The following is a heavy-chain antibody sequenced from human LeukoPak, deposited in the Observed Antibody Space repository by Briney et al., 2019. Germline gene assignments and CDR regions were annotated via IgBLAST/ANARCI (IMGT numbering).Heavy chain of an antibody. CDR3: AKDIGGAKVGPIDY. Sequence: GRSLRLSCAASGFTFYDYAMHWVRQAPGKGLEWVSGISWNSGSIGYADSVKGRFTISRDNAKNSLYLQMNSLRAEDTALYYCAKDIGGAKVGPIDYWGQGTLVTVSS. CDR2: ISWNSGSI. CDR1: GFTFYDYA. V-gene: IGHV3-9*01. J-gene: IGHJ4*02. D-gene: IGHD1-26*01.